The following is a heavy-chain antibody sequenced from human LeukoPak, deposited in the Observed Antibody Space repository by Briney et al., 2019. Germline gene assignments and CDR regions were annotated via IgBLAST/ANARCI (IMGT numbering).Heavy chain of an antibody. CDR2: IKQDGSET. J-gene: IGHJ4*02. Sequence: PGGSLRLSCTASGFTFSNYWMTWVRQAPGKGMEWVANIKQDGSETDYVDSVTGRFTISRDNAKNLLFLQMSSLSPEDTAVYYFPRKAGKTFDYWGQGTLVTASS. D-gene: IGHD6-19*01. CDR3: PRKAGKTFDY. CDR1: GFTFSNYW. V-gene: IGHV3-7*01.